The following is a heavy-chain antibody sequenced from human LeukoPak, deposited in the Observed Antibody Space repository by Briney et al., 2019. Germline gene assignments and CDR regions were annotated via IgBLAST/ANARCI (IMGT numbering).Heavy chain of an antibody. V-gene: IGHV1-8*01. J-gene: IGHJ5*02. CDR2: MNPNSGNT. CDR1: GYTFTSDD. D-gene: IGHD3-9*01. CDR3: ARGVTRGITIFGRFDP. Sequence: ASVKVSCKDSGYTFTSDDINWVRQATGQGLEWMGWMNPNSGNTGYAQKFQGRVTMTRNTSISTAYVELSSLRSEDTAVYYCARGVTRGITIFGRFDPWGQGTLVTVSS.